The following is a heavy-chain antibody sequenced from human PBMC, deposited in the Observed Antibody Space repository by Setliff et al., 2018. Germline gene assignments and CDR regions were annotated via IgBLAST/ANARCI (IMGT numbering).Heavy chain of an antibody. Sequence: PGGSLRLSCVVSGFTFNNYAMTWVRQAPGKGLEWVSSISGSGGTTDYADSVRGRFTVSRDNSKDTVYLQLSSLRVDDTAVYYCAKDKSRVVMQYAGWGLFDYWGQGTLVTVSS. CDR2: ISGSGGTT. D-gene: IGHD7-27*01. CDR1: GFTFNNYA. J-gene: IGHJ4*02. CDR3: AKDKSRVVMQYAGWGLFDY. V-gene: IGHV3-23*01.